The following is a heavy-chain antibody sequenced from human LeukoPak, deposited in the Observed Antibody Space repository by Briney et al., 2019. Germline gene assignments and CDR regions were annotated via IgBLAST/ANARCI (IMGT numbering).Heavy chain of an antibody. CDR2: ISSTSSYI. V-gene: IGHV3-21*06. CDR1: GFTFSSYS. J-gene: IGHJ4*02. CDR3: AREAY. Sequence: GGSLRLSCAASGFTFSSYSVNWARQAPGKGLEWVPSISSTSSYIFYADSVKGRFTISRDNTKNLLYLQMNSLRVEDTAVYYCAREAYWGQGTLVTVSS.